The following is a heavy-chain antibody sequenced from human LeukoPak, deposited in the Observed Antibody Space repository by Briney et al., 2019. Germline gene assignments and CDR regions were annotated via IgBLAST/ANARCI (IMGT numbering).Heavy chain of an antibody. CDR2: IYHSGST. V-gene: IGHV4-38-2*02. D-gene: IGHD3-22*01. Sequence: PSETLSLTCTVSGYSISSGYYWGWSRPPPGKGLEWIGIIYHSGSTYYNPSLKSRVTISVDTSKNQFSLKLSSLTAADTAVYYCERAAPLPYYYDNSGYYSLKFDAFDTWGEGKPGTVSS. CDR1: GYSISSGYY. J-gene: IGHJ3*02. CDR3: ERAAPLPYYYDNSGYYSLKFDAFDT.